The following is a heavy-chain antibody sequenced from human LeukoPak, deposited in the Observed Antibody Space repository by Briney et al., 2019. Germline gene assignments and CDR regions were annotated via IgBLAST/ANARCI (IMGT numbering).Heavy chain of an antibody. Sequence: PGGSLRLSCAASGFTLSNYNMNWVRQAPGKGLEWVSSISSSSGSIYYADSVKGRFTVSRDNAKNSLYLQINNLRDDDTAVYYCVRDSLLWFGEIDYWGQGTLVSVSS. J-gene: IGHJ4*02. CDR1: GFTLSNYN. V-gene: IGHV3-21*01. CDR3: VRDSLLWFGEIDY. D-gene: IGHD3-10*01. CDR2: ISSSSGSI.